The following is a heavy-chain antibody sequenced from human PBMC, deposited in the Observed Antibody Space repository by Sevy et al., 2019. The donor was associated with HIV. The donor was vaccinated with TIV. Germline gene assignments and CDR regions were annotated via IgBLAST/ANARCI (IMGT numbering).Heavy chain of an antibody. CDR2: FCMGGDRI. Sequence: GGSLRLSCTTSGFRFSIYAMTWVRQAPGKGLEWVSSFCMGGDRIYYADSVRGRFTISRDDSKNRLYLGMNNLGAEDTAKYYCAGEGCSKGHDYWGQGTLVTVSS. CDR3: AGEGCSKGHDY. V-gene: IGHV3-23*01. D-gene: IGHD2-2*01. J-gene: IGHJ4*02. CDR1: GFRFSIYA.